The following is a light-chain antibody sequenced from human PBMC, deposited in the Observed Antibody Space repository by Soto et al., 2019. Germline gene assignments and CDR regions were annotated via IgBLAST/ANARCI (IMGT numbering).Light chain of an antibody. J-gene: IGKJ4*01. CDR1: QSVSSY. V-gene: IGKV3-11*01. CDR3: QQRSNWPQLT. Sequence: EIVLTQSPATLPLSQGERATLSCRASQSVSSYLAWYQQKPGQAPRLLIYDASNRATGIPARFSGSGSGTDFTLTISSLEPEDFAVYYCQQRSNWPQLTFGGGTKVEIK. CDR2: DAS.